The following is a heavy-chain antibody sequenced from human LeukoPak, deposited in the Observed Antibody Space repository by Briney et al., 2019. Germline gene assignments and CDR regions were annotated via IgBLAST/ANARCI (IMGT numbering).Heavy chain of an antibody. V-gene: IGHV4-39*07. D-gene: IGHD3-9*01. CDR2: INHSGST. CDR1: GGSISSGGYY. Sequence: SETLSLTCTVSGGSISSGGYYWSWIRQPPGKGLEWIGEINHSGSTNYNPSLKSRVTISVDTSKNQFSLKLSSVTAADTAVYYCATGYFYYFDYWGQGTLVTVSS. J-gene: IGHJ4*02. CDR3: ATGYFYYFDY.